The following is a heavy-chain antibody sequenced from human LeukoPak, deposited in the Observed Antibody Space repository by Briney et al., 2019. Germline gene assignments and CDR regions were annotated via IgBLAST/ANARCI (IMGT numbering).Heavy chain of an antibody. CDR2: ISDDGSNK. Sequence: PGGSLRLSCAASGFTFSAYAMDWVRQAPGKGLKWVAAISDDGSNKYFADSVKGRFTISRDNSKSTLYLQMNSLRAEDTAVYYCASRSYGTVAGGALDYWGQGTLVTVSS. V-gene: IGHV3-30-3*01. CDR3: ASRSYGTVAGGALDY. J-gene: IGHJ4*02. D-gene: IGHD6-19*01. CDR1: GFTFSAYA.